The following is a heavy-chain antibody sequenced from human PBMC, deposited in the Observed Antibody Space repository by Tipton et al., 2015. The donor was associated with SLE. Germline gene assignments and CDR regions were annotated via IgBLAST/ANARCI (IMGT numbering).Heavy chain of an antibody. CDR3: ARRGIDFWSGYFDY. V-gene: IGHV4-59*08. J-gene: IGHJ4*02. CDR2: IYYSGST. D-gene: IGHD3-3*01. Sequence: TLSLTCTVSGGSISSHYWSWIRQPPGKGLEWIGYIYYSGSTNYNPSLKSRVTISVDTSKNQFSPKLSSVTAADTAVYYCARRGIDFWSGYFDYWGQGTLVTVSS. CDR1: GGSISSHY.